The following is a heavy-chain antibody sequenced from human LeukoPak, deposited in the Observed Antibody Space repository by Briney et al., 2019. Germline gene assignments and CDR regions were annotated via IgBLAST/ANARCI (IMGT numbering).Heavy chain of an antibody. CDR2: IHSGGNT. D-gene: IGHD2-15*01. CDR1: GFTVSSSY. V-gene: IGHV3-53*01. J-gene: IGHJ4*02. CDR3: TRDLNSGGSC. Sequence: GGSLRLSCAASGFTVSSSYMSWVRQAPGKGLEWVSVIHSGGNTYYADSVKGRFTISRDNSRNTLYLQMNSLRAEDTAVYYCTRDLNSGGSCWGQGTLVTVSS.